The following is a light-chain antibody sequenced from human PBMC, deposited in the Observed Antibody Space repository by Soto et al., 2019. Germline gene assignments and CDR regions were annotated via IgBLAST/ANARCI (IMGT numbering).Light chain of an antibody. J-gene: IGLJ3*02. Sequence: QSALTQPPSASGSPGQSVTISCTGTSSDVGGYDYVSWYQQHPGKAPKLLIYEVTKRPSGVPDRFSGSKSGNTASLTVSGLQADDEADYYCCSYAGSNKVFGGGTKVTVL. CDR2: EVT. CDR3: CSYAGSNKV. CDR1: SSDVGGYDY. V-gene: IGLV2-8*01.